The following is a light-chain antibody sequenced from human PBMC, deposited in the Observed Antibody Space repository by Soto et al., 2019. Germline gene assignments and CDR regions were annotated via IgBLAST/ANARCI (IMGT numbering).Light chain of an antibody. CDR2: AAS. V-gene: IGKV1-27*01. J-gene: IGKJ1*01. Sequence: DIQMTQSPSSLSASVGDRVTITCRASQGISNYLAWYQQKPGKVPKLLIYAASTLQSGVPSRFSGSGSGTDFTLTISSLQPEDVAADYFQKYNSAPSTFGQGPKVEIK. CDR3: QKYNSAPST. CDR1: QGISNY.